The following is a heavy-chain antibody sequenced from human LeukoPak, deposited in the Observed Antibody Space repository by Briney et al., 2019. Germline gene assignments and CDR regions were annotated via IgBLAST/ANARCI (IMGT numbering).Heavy chain of an antibody. Sequence: PGGSLRLSCAASGFTFSSYAMSWVRQAPGKGLEWVSAISGSGGSTYYADSVKGRFTISRDNSKNTLHLQMNSLRAEDTAVYYCAKSLPAPADYYGSGSPPSFFDYWGQGTLGTVSS. CDR3: AKSLPAPADYYGSGSPPSFFDY. V-gene: IGHV3-23*01. J-gene: IGHJ4*02. CDR1: GFTFSSYA. CDR2: ISGSGGST. D-gene: IGHD3-10*01.